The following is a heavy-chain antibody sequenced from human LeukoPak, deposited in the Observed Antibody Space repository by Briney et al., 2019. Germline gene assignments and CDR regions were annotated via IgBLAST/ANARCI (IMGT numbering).Heavy chain of an antibody. D-gene: IGHD1-1*01. CDR2: VYYNGIT. CDR1: GVSISSYF. V-gene: IGHV4-59*07. CDR3: ASQLGGTTFH. J-gene: IGHJ4*02. Sequence: PPDTLSLTCTVSGVSISSYFWSWIRQPPGKGPEWIRYVYYNGITNYNPSLKSRVPISLDTSKNQFSLKLNSVTAADTAVYYCASQLGGTTFHWGQGTLVTVSS.